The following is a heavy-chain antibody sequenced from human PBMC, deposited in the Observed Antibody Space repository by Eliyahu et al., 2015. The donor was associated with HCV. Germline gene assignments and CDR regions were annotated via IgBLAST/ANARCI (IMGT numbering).Heavy chain of an antibody. D-gene: IGHD5-12*01. J-gene: IGHJ4*02. CDR3: ARGIIVATPEYFDY. CDR1: GFSLXTSGMC. Sequence: QVTLRESGPALVKPTQTLTLTCTFSGFSLXTSGMCVSWIRQPPGKALEWLALIDWDDDKYYSTSLKTRLTISKDTSKNQVVLTMTNMDPVDTATYYCARGIIVATPEYFDYWGQGTLVTVSS. CDR2: IDWDDDK. V-gene: IGHV2-70*01.